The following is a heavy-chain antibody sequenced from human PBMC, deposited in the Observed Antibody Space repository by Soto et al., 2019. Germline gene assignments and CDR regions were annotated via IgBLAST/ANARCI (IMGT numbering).Heavy chain of an antibody. CDR3: ARLGHGSGSYYRDHDAFDI. V-gene: IGHV1-3*01. CDR2: INAGNGNT. J-gene: IGHJ3*02. CDR1: GYTFTSYA. D-gene: IGHD3-10*01. Sequence: ASVKVSCKASGYTFTSYAMHWVRQAPGQRLEWMGWINAGNGNTKYSQKFQGRVTITADTSTSTAYMELSSLRSEDTAVYYCARLGHGSGSYYRDHDAFDIWGQGTMVTVSS.